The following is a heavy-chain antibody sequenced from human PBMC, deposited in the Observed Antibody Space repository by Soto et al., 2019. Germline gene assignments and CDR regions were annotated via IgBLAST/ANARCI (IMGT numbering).Heavy chain of an antibody. V-gene: IGHV4-34*01. D-gene: IGHD2-15*01. CDR1: GGSFSGYY. Sequence: PSETLSLTCAVYGGSFSGYYWSWIRQPPGKGLEWIGEINHSGSTNYNPSLKSRVTISVDTSKNQFSLKLSSVTAADTSVYYCARGSLVVAATYYMDVWGKETTFTISS. CDR3: ARGSLVVAATYYMDV. CDR2: INHSGST. J-gene: IGHJ6*03.